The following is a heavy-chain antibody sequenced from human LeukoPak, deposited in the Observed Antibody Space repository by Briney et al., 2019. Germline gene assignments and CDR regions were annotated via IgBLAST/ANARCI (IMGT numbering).Heavy chain of an antibody. Sequence: GGSLRLSCAASGFTFSSYGMHWVRQAPGKGLEWVAVIIYDGSNKYYADSLKGRFTVSRDNSKNTLYLQMNSLRAEDTAVYYCAKVGGSGSYQNTPFDYWGQGTLVTVSS. D-gene: IGHD3-10*01. V-gene: IGHV3-30*18. CDR1: GFTFSSYG. CDR3: AKVGGSGSYQNTPFDY. J-gene: IGHJ4*02. CDR2: IIYDGSNK.